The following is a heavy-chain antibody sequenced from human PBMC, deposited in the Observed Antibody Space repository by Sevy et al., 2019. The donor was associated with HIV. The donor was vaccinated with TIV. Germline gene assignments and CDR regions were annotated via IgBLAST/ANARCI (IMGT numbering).Heavy chain of an antibody. D-gene: IGHD3-22*01. Sequence: GGSLRLSCAASAFTFSSYSMNWVRQTPGKGLEWVSSISRSGSFTHYTDSVKGRFTISRDNAGNSLYLQIDSLRAEDTAVYYCARDRVPYDSRGYYYYFDHWGQGTLVTVSS. CDR2: ISRSGSFT. CDR3: ARDRVPYDSRGYYYYFDH. J-gene: IGHJ4*02. CDR1: AFTFSSYS. V-gene: IGHV3-21*01.